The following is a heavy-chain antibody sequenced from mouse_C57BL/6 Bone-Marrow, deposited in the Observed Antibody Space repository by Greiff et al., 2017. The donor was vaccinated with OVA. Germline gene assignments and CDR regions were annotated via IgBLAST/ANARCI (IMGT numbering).Heavy chain of an antibody. CDR3: TTRKYGNYAYWYFDV. CDR1: GFNIKDDY. CDR2: IDPENGDT. J-gene: IGHJ1*03. D-gene: IGHD2-1*01. V-gene: IGHV14-4*01. Sequence: DVKLQESGAELVRPGASVKLSCTASGFNIKDDYMHWVKQRPEQGLEWIGWIDPENGDTEYASKFQGKATITADTSSNTAYLQLSSLTSEDTAVYYCTTRKYGNYAYWYFDVWGTGTTVTVSS.